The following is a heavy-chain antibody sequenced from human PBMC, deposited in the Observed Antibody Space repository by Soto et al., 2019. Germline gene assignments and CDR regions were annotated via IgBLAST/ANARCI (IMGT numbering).Heavy chain of an antibody. Sequence: SQTLSLTCAISGDSVSSNTAAWNWIRSSPSRGLEWLGRTYYRSNWRHDYAVSVRSRITVNPDTSKNHFSLQLNSVTPDDTAVYYCARGVAGSGFDLWGQGTLVTSPQ. CDR3: ARGVAGSGFDL. J-gene: IGHJ4*02. CDR2: TYYRSNWRH. V-gene: IGHV6-1*01. CDR1: GDSVSSNTAA. D-gene: IGHD6-19*01.